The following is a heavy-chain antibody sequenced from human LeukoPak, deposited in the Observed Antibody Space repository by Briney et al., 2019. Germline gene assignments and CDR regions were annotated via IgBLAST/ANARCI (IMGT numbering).Heavy chain of an antibody. D-gene: IGHD1-1*01. CDR2: IKPDGSEK. J-gene: IGHJ4*02. CDR3: ARGGTWDLDY. V-gene: IGHV3-7*01. CDR1: GFTFSTYW. Sequence: GGSLRLSCAASGFTFSTYWMTWVRQAPGKGLECVANIKPDGSEKYYVDSVEGQFTISRDNAKNSLYLQMNSLRAEDTALYYCARGGTWDLDYWGQGTLVTVSS.